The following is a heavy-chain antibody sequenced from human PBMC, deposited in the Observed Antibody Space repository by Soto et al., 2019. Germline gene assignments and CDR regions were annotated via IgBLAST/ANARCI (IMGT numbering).Heavy chain of an antibody. J-gene: IGHJ4*02. Sequence: GGSLRLSCAASGFTFSTYGMHWVRQVPGKGLEWVSVIWYDGSYKFYADSVKGRFTISRDNSKNTLYLQMSSLRAEDTAVYYCAKAHGSSYHYFDSLGEGPLVSVSP. D-gene: IGHD6-13*01. CDR2: IWYDGSYK. V-gene: IGHV3-33*06. CDR1: GFTFSTYG. CDR3: AKAHGSSYHYFDS.